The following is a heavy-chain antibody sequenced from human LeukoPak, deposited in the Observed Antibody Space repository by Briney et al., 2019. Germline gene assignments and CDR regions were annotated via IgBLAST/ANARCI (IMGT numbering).Heavy chain of an antibody. CDR3: ARDYSGSYYRNTFDY. V-gene: IGHV1-69*01. D-gene: IGHD1-26*01. J-gene: IGHJ4*02. CDR1: GGTFSSYA. CDR2: IIPIFGTA. Sequence: SVKVSCKASGGTFSSYAISWVRQAPGQGLEWMGGIIPIFGTANYAQKFQGRVTITADESTSTAYMELSSLRSEDTAVYYCARDYSGSYYRNTFDYWGQGTLVTVSS.